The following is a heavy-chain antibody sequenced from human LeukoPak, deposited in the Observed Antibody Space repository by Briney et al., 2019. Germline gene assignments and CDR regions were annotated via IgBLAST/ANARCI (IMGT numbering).Heavy chain of an antibody. D-gene: IGHD3-22*01. V-gene: IGHV5-51*01. CDR3: ARRYHDYSGYSRQFDY. J-gene: IGHJ4*02. Sequence: GGSLQISCEGSGYSFNTYWIGWVRQLPGKGLEWMGIIYPGDSDTRYSPSFQSQVTTSADKSITTAYQLWISLQTPDTTVDYCARRYHDYSGYSRQFDYWGQGTLVTVSS. CDR2: IYPGDSDT. CDR1: GYSFNTYW.